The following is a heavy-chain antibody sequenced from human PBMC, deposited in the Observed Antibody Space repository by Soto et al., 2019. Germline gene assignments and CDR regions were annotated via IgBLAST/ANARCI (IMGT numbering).Heavy chain of an antibody. CDR3: AKVSRKGSAIDFDY. J-gene: IGHJ4*02. CDR2: VNPNNGDT. V-gene: IGHV1-8*01. Sequence: QVQLVQSGAELKKPGASVKVSCKASGYTFSNYDMNWVRQATGQGPEWIGWVNPNNGDTGYAQKFHGRVTLTTDISTTTAYMELTSLRSEGTAIYYCAKVSRKGSAIDFDYWGQGTLITVSS. CDR1: GYTFSNYD. D-gene: IGHD3-10*01.